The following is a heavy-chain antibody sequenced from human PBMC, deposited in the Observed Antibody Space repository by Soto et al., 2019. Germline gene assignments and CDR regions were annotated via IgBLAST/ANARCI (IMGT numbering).Heavy chain of an antibody. CDR2: INHSGST. V-gene: IGHV4-34*01. CDR1: GGSFSGYY. CDR3: ARAKYDSSGYYYYYGMDV. J-gene: IGHJ6*02. Sequence: SETLSLTCAVYGGSFSGYYWSWIRQPAGKGLEWIGEINHSGSTNYNPSLKSRVTISVDTSKNQFSLKLSSVTAADTAVYYCARAKYDSSGYYYYYGMDVWGHGTTVTVSS. D-gene: IGHD3-22*01.